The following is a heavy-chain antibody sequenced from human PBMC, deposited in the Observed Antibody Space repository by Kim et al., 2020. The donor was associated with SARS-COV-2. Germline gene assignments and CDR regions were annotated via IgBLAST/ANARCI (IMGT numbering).Heavy chain of an antibody. Sequence: SETLSLTCTVSGGSISSGSYYWSWIRQPAGKGLEWVGRIYTSGSTNYNPSLKRRVTISVDTSKNQFSLKLSSVTAADTAVYYCARDKGYCRGGSCYRRSDAFDIWGQGTMVTVSS. D-gene: IGHD2-15*01. CDR1: GGSISSGSYY. CDR3: ARDKGYCRGGSCYRRSDAFDI. V-gene: IGHV4-61*02. CDR2: IYTSGST. J-gene: IGHJ3*02.